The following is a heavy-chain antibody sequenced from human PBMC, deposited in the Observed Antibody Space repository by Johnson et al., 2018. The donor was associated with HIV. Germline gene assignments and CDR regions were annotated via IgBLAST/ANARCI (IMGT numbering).Heavy chain of an antibody. Sequence: VQLVESGGGLVQSGGSLRLSCEASRITVGSNYMSWVRRAPGKGLVWVARINTAGGSTSYVDSVKGRFTVSRDNAKNTLYLQMNSLRADDTAVYYCARDRVWSSSWPDAFDLWGQGTMVSVSS. CDR1: RITVGSNY. D-gene: IGHD6-13*01. CDR3: ARDRVWSSSWPDAFDL. CDR2: INTAGGST. J-gene: IGHJ3*01. V-gene: IGHV3-74*01.